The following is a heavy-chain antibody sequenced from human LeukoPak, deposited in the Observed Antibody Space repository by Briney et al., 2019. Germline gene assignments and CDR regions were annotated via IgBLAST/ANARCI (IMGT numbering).Heavy chain of an antibody. CDR2: ISSSSSTI. Sequence: GGSLRLSCAASGFTFSSYSMNWVRQGPGKGLEWVSYISSSSSTIYYADSVKGRFTISRDNAKNSLYPQTNSLRAEDTAVYYCARDRQGMYYFDYWGQGTLVTVSS. CDR3: ARDRQGMYYFDY. CDR1: GFTFSSYS. J-gene: IGHJ4*02. V-gene: IGHV3-48*01. D-gene: IGHD3-10*01.